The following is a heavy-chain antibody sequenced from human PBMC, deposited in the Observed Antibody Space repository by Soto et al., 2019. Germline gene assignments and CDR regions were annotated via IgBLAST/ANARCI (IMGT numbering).Heavy chain of an antibody. CDR2: IDPSDSYT. D-gene: IGHD3-16*01. Sequence: HGESLKISCQGSGYSFTDYRITWVRQMPGKGLEWMGRIDPSDSYTNYSPSFQGHITISADKSIDTAYLQWSSLEASDTAIYFCARRQSVPGGTYGTRNYNDYYGLDVWGQGTAVTVSS. J-gene: IGHJ6*02. CDR3: ARRQSVPGGTYGTRNYNDYYGLDV. CDR1: GYSFTDYR. V-gene: IGHV5-10-1*01.